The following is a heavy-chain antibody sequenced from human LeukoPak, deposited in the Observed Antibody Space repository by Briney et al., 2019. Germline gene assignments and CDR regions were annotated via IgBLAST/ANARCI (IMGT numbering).Heavy chain of an antibody. Sequence: SETLSLTCAVYGGSFSGYYCSWIRQPPGKGLEWIGEINHSGSTNYNPSLKSRVTISVDTSKNQFSLKLSSVTAADTAVYYCARGPVAGRLYYFDYWGQGTLVTVSS. D-gene: IGHD2-15*01. CDR3: ARGPVAGRLYYFDY. CDR2: INHSGST. J-gene: IGHJ4*02. CDR1: GGSFSGYY. V-gene: IGHV4-34*01.